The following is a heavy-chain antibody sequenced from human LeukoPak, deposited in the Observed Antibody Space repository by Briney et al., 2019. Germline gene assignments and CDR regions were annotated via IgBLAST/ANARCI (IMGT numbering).Heavy chain of an antibody. D-gene: IGHD2-2*01. J-gene: IGHJ4*02. V-gene: IGHV3-11*06. CDR3: ASRGNGYHEEFDY. CDR1: GFTLRDYY. CDR2: ISSSSSYT. Sequence: GGAPRISSAAPGFTLRDYYKSWVPPGPGEGVEGVSYISSSSSYTNYADSVKGRFTISSDNAKNSLYLQMNSLRAEDTAVYYCASRGNGYHEEFDYWGQGTLVTVSS.